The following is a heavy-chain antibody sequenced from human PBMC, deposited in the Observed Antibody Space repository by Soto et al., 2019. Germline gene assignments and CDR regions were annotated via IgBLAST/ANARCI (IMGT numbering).Heavy chain of an antibody. D-gene: IGHD1-26*01. CDR3: ARARGSNIHFDY. Sequence: EVPLVESGGGLVQPGGSLRLSCAASGLTFSSYWMHWVRQAPGKGLVWVSRINTDGSSTTYADSVKGRFTISRDNTKNTLYLQMNSLRVEDTAVYYCARARGSNIHFDYWGQGPLVTVSS. J-gene: IGHJ4*02. CDR1: GLTFSSYW. V-gene: IGHV3-74*01. CDR2: INTDGSST.